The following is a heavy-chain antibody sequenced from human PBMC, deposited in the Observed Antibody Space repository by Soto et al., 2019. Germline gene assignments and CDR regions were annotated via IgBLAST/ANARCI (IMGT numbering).Heavy chain of an antibody. CDR2: ITDNGGST. Sequence: ESGGGLVQAGGSLRLSCAASGFTFSRDGMSWVRQAPGKGLEWVSLITDNGGSTYYADSVKGRFTISRDNTKNTLFLQMNSLRAEDTDVYYCAKERATTTAFDYWGQGALVTVSS. J-gene: IGHJ4*02. CDR3: AKERATTTAFDY. CDR1: GFTFSRDG. V-gene: IGHV3-23*01. D-gene: IGHD4-17*01.